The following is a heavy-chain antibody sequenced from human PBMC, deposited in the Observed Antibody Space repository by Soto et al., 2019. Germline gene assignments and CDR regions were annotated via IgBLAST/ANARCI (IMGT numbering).Heavy chain of an antibody. Sequence: VQLVESGGGVIQPGRSLRLSCAASGFTFSSYGMHWVRQAPGKGLEWVAVIWYDGSNKYYADSVKGRFTISRDNSKNTLYLQMNSLRAEDTAVYYCARGGLGYCSGGSCYYYYYMDVWGKGTTVTVSS. V-gene: IGHV3-33*01. CDR1: GFTFSSYG. D-gene: IGHD2-15*01. CDR2: IWYDGSNK. J-gene: IGHJ6*03. CDR3: ARGGLGYCSGGSCYYYYYMDV.